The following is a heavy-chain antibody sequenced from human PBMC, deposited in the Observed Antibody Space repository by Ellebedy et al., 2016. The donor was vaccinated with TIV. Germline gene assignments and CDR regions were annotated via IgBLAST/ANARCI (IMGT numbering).Heavy chain of an antibody. CDR1: GGSFSGHY. Sequence: MPSETLSLTCAVYGGSFSGHYWSWIRQSPGKGLEWIGEVIHSGGTNYNPSLKGRVTVSVDTSKNQFSLNLTSVTAADTAVYYCVRGTRSADRRFDSWGQGTLVTVSS. CDR2: VIHSGGT. CDR3: VRGTRSADRRFDS. V-gene: IGHV4-34*01. J-gene: IGHJ4*02.